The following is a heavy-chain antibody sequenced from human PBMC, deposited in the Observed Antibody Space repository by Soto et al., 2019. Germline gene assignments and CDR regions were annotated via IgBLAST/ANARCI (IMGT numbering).Heavy chain of an antibody. Sequence: SETLSLTCTVSGGSISSSSYYWGWIRQPPGKGLEWIGSIYYSGSTYYNPSLKSRVTISVDTSKNQFSPKLSSVTAADTAVYYFSLVLFGRSVWFVLWGQGILVTGFS. J-gene: IGHJ5*02. V-gene: IGHV4-39*07. CDR2: IYYSGST. CDR1: GGSISSSSYY. D-gene: IGHD3-10*01. CDR3: SLVLFGRSVWFVL.